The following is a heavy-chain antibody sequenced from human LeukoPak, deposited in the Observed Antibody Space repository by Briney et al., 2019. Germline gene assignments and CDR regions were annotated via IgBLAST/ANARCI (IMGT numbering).Heavy chain of an antibody. CDR2: INPNSGGT. Sequence: GASVKVSCKASGYTFTGYYMHWVRQAPGQGLEWMGWINPNSGGTNYAQKFQGRVTMTRDTSISTAYMELSSLRSEDTAVYYCARARSQMVYAGEHYYFDYWGQGTLVTVSS. J-gene: IGHJ4*02. V-gene: IGHV1-2*02. CDR1: GYTFTGYY. CDR3: ARARSQMVYAGEHYYFDY. D-gene: IGHD2-8*01.